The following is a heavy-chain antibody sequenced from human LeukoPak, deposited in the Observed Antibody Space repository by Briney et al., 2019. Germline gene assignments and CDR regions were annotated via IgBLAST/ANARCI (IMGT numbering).Heavy chain of an antibody. V-gene: IGHV4-59*08. D-gene: IGHD3-10*01. J-gene: IGHJ3*02. CDR1: GGSISSYY. Sequence: SETLSLTCTVSGGSISSYYWSWIRQPPGKGLEWIGYIYYSGSTNYNPSLKSRVTISVDTSKNQFSLKLSSVTAADTAVYYCGRRGPGGRAFDIWGQGTMVTVSS. CDR2: IYYSGST. CDR3: GRRGPGGRAFDI.